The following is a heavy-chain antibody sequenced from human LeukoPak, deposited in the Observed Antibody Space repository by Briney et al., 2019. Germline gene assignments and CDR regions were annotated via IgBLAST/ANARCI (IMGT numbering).Heavy chain of an antibody. Sequence: GGSLRLSCAASGFTFSSYAMSWVRQAPGKGLEWVSAISGSGGSTYYADSVKGRFTISRDSSKNTLYLQMNSLRAEDTAVYYCAKDGREFYDFWSGYLDVWGQGTTVTVSS. CDR3: AKDGREFYDFWSGYLDV. V-gene: IGHV3-23*01. J-gene: IGHJ6*02. CDR1: GFTFSSYA. CDR2: ISGSGGST. D-gene: IGHD3-3*01.